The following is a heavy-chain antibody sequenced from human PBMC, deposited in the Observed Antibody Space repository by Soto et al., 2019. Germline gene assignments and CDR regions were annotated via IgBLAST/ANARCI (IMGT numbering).Heavy chain of an antibody. D-gene: IGHD1-26*01. CDR1: GYTFTSYG. V-gene: IGHV1-18*01. Sequence: QVQLVQSGAEVKKPGASVKVSCKASGYTFTSYGISWVRQAPGQGLEWMGWISAYNGNTNYAQKLQGRVTMTTDTATRTADMEARSLRSDDTAVYYGARSSGTSYIWFDPWGQGTLVTVSS. CDR3: ARSSGTSYIWFDP. CDR2: ISAYNGNT. J-gene: IGHJ5*02.